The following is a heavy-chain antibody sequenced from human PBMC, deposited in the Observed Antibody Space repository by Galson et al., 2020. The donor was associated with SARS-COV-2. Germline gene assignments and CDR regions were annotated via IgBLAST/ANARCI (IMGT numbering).Heavy chain of an antibody. J-gene: IGHJ4*02. Sequence: SHTRSVKCNVFGDTMTIGTYYRSWISQHPEKGLEWIGYTHYTGITYYNPSLNSRVAISLDTSETQFSLKMNSVTAADTAVYYCARLNSPGVHDFEYWGQGALVTFSS. CDR2: THYTGIT. D-gene: IGHD3-10*01. CDR3: ARLNSPGVHDFEY. CDR1: GDTMTIGTYY. V-gene: IGHV4-31*03.